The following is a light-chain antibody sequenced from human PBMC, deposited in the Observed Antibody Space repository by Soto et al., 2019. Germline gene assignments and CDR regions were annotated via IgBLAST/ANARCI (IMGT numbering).Light chain of an antibody. J-gene: IGLJ1*01. CDR2: EVN. CDR3: SSYGGYNNVV. Sequence: APAHPPPASRAPRKSLPISPTRTTTGVGGYNYVSWFQQHPGKAPKLIIHEVNQRPSGVPDRFSGSKSGNTASLTVSGLQAEDEGTYYCSSYGGYNNVVFGTGTKV. V-gene: IGLV2-8*01. CDR1: TTGVGGYNY.